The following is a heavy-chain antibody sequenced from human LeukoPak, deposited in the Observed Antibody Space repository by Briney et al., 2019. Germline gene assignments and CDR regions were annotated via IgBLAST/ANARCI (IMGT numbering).Heavy chain of an antibody. CDR1: GYTFTSYG. V-gene: IGHV1-18*01. CDR3: ARPVGRYDFWSGYSNRDWFDP. J-gene: IGHJ5*02. Sequence: GASVKVACKASGYTFTSYGISWVRQAPGQGLEWMGWISAYNGNTNYARKLQGRVTMTRDTSISTAYMELSRLRSDDTAVYYCARPVGRYDFWSGYSNRDWFDPWGQGTLVTVSS. CDR2: ISAYNGNT. D-gene: IGHD3-3*01.